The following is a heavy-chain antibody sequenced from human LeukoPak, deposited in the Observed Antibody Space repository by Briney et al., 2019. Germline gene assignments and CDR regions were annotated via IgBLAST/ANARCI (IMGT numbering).Heavy chain of an antibody. CDR3: AREGVEMATTIFDY. Sequence: PSQTLSLTCTVSGGSISSGGYYWSWIRQHPGESLEWIGYIYYSGSTYYNPSLKSRVTISVDTSKNQFSLKLSSVTAADTAVYYCAREGVEMATTIFDYWGQGTLVTVSS. D-gene: IGHD5-24*01. CDR2: IYYSGST. CDR1: GGSISSGGYY. V-gene: IGHV4-31*03. J-gene: IGHJ4*02.